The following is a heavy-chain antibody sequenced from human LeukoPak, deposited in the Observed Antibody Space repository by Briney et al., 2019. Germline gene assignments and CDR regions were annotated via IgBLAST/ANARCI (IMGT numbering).Heavy chain of an antibody. J-gene: IGHJ4*02. V-gene: IGHV3-23*01. CDR1: GFTFNNYV. Sequence: GGSLRLSCAASGFTFNNYVMNWVRQPPGKGLEWVSAISGSGGSTYYADSVKGQFTISRDNSKNTMYLQMNSLRADDTAVYYCAKDLGRINLVRGVITSDYWGQGTLVTVSS. D-gene: IGHD3-10*01. CDR2: ISGSGGST. CDR3: AKDLGRINLVRGVITSDY.